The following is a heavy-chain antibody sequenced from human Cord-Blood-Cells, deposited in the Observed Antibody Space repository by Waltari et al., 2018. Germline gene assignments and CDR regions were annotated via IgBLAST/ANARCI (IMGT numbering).Heavy chain of an antibody. CDR3: ARVEVEWLFDY. Sequence: QVQLQESGPGLVKPSQTLSLTCPVSGGSISSGSYYCRWIRQPAGKGLEWLGYIYTSGSTNYNPSLKSRVTISVDTSKNQFSLKLSSVTAADTAVYYCARVEVEWLFDYWGQGTLVTVSS. CDR1: GGSISSGSYY. J-gene: IGHJ4*02. V-gene: IGHV4-61*09. CDR2: IYTSGST. D-gene: IGHD3-3*01.